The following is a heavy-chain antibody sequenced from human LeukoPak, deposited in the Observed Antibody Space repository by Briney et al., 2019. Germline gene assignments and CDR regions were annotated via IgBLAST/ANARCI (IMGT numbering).Heavy chain of an antibody. Sequence: ASLKVSCKASGYTFTGYYMHWVRQAPGHRLEWMGWINPNSGGTNYAQKFQGRVIMTRDTSISTAYMELSRLRSDDTAVYYCARDDSSGYYYFDYWGQGTLVTVSS. J-gene: IGHJ4*02. D-gene: IGHD3-22*01. V-gene: IGHV1-2*02. CDR1: GYTFTGYY. CDR3: ARDDSSGYYYFDY. CDR2: INPNSGGT.